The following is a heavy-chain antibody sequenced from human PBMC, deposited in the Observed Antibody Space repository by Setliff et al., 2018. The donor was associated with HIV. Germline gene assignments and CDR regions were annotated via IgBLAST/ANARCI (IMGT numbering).Heavy chain of an antibody. V-gene: IGHV4-34*01. CDR3: AIESAGRVFDI. J-gene: IGHJ3*02. Sequence: PSETLSLTCAVYGGSFSDYYWSWIRQPPGKGLEWIGEINHSGRTIQSPSLGSRVTISIDTSKNQFSLKLSSVTAADTAVYYCAIESAGRVFDIWGQGTMVTVSS. CDR1: GGSFSDYY. CDR2: INHSGRT.